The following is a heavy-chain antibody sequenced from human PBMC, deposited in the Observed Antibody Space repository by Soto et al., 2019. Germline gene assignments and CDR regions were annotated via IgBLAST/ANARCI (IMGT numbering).Heavy chain of an antibody. V-gene: IGHV1-18*01. D-gene: IGHD3-9*01. CDR2: ISTYNGDT. CDR3: ARDFMSILTGYRGIGYDY. Sequence: QVQLVQSGAEVKKPGASVKVSCKASGYTFTTYGISWVRQAPGQGLEWMGWISTYNGDTNYPQKFQGRVTMTADTSTRTANMYRMSLRSDDTAVYYCARDFMSILTGYRGIGYDYWGQGTLVTVSS. CDR1: GYTFTTYG. J-gene: IGHJ4*02.